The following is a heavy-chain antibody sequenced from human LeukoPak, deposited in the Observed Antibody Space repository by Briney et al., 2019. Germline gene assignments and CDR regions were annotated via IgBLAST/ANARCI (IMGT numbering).Heavy chain of an antibody. CDR1: GGTFSSDA. V-gene: IGHV1-69*06. Sequence: GASVKVSCKASGGTFSSDAISWVRQAPGQGLEWMGGIIPIFGTPNYAQKFQGRVTITADTSTKTAYMELSSLRSGDTAVYFCARGDTLYGSSAHAGYWGQGTLVTVSS. J-gene: IGHJ4*02. D-gene: IGHD6-13*01. CDR2: IIPIFGTP. CDR3: ARGDTLYGSSAHAGY.